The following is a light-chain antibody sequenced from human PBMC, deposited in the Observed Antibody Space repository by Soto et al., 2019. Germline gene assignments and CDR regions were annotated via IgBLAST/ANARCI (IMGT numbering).Light chain of an antibody. CDR1: QSVSSSY. CDR3: QQYGSSPRLT. Sequence: EIVLTQSPGTLSLSPGERATLSCRASQSVSSSYLAWYQQKPGQAPGLLIYGASSRATGIPDRFSGSGSGKDFTLTISRLEPEDFAVYYCQQYGSSPRLTFGGGTKVEIK. J-gene: IGKJ4*01. V-gene: IGKV3-20*01. CDR2: GAS.